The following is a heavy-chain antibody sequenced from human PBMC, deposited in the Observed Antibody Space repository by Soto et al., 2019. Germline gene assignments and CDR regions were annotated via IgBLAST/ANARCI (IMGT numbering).Heavy chain of an antibody. J-gene: IGHJ3*02. CDR2: IYPGDSDT. V-gene: IGHV5-51*01. CDR1: GYRIIGYG. CDR3: ARRYSSSWSTDAFDI. D-gene: IGHD6-13*01. Sequence: ICKKGAGYRIIGYGGGWVRKMPGKGLEWMGIIYPGDSDTRYSPSFQGQVTISADKSISTAYLQWSSLKASDTAMYYCARRYSSSWSTDAFDIWGQGTMVTGS.